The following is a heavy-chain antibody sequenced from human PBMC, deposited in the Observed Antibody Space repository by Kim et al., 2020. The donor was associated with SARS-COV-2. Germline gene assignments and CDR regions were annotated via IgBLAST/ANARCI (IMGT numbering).Heavy chain of an antibody. Sequence: GGSLRLSCAASGFTFSSYAMHWVRQAPGKGLEWVAVISYDGSNKYYADSVKGRFTISRDNSKNTLYLQMNSLRAEDTAVYYCARDWDPMIVVVEYYFDYWGQGTLVTVSS. CDR3: ARDWDPMIVVVEYYFDY. CDR1: GFTFSSYA. V-gene: IGHV3-30-3*01. D-gene: IGHD3-22*01. CDR2: ISYDGSNK. J-gene: IGHJ4*02.